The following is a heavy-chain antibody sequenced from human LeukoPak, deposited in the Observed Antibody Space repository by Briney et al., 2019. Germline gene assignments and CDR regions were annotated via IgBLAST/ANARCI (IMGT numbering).Heavy chain of an antibody. CDR3: ARVGGSYFDY. Sequence: GGSLRLSCAASGFTFSSYGMHWVRQAPGKGLEWVAFIRYDGSNKYYTDSVKGRFTISRDNSKNTLYLQMNSLRAEDTAVYYCARVGGSYFDYWGQGTLVTVSS. V-gene: IGHV3-30*02. J-gene: IGHJ4*02. CDR2: IRYDGSNK. D-gene: IGHD1-26*01. CDR1: GFTFSSYG.